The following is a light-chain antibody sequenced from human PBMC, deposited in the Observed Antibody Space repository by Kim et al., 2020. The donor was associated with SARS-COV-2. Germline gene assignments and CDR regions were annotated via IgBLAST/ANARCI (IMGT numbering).Light chain of an antibody. CDR1: QILSCNPNGTNY. Sequence: ATTNCHSSQILSCNPNGTNYLALYQQKPKQPLKLLIYWASTRESGVPDRFSRSGSGTDFTLTISILQAEDVAVYYCHQYYVTPQTFGQGTKVDIK. CDR2: WAS. V-gene: IGKV4-1*01. CDR3: HQYYVTPQT. J-gene: IGKJ1*01.